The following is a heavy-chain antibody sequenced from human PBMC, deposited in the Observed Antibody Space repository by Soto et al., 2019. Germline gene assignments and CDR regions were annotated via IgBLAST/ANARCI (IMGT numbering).Heavy chain of an antibody. J-gene: IGHJ6*02. CDR1: GFRCNNAW. CDR2: IKSKIEGETT. D-gene: IGHD3-3*01. Sequence: PGGSLILSCAASGFRCNNAWLNWVRQAQGKGLEWVGRIKSKIEGETTEYAAPVKGRFTISRDDSKNTLYLQMNSLKIEDTAVYYCTTDREGTYYDFWSGYTMDVCGQGTTVTVSS. CDR3: TTDREGTYYDFWSGYTMDV. V-gene: IGHV3-15*07.